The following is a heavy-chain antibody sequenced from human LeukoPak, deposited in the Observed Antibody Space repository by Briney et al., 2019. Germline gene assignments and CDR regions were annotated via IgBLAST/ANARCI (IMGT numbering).Heavy chain of an antibody. J-gene: IGHJ3*02. D-gene: IGHD3-10*01. CDR2: IYSGGST. Sequence: AGSLRLSCAASGFTVSSNYMSWVRQAPGKGLEWVSVIYSGGSTYYADPVKGRFTISRDNSKNTLYLQMNSLRAEDTGVYYCVRAAGASYAFDIWGQGTMVTVSS. V-gene: IGHV3-53*01. CDR3: VRAAGASYAFDI. CDR1: GFTVSSNY.